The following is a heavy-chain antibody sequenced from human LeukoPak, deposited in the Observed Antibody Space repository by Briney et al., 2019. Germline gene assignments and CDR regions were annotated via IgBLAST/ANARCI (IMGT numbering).Heavy chain of an antibody. CDR2: ISYDGSNK. CDR3: ARRYSDYGSWFDP. J-gene: IGHJ5*02. CDR1: GFTFSSYV. V-gene: IGHV3-30*14. D-gene: IGHD5-12*01. Sequence: GRSLRLSCAASGFTFSSYVMHWVRQAPGKGLQWVAVISYDGSNKYYADSVKGPFTISRDNSKNTLSLQMNSLRAEDTAVYYWARRYSDYGSWFDPWGQGTLVTVYS.